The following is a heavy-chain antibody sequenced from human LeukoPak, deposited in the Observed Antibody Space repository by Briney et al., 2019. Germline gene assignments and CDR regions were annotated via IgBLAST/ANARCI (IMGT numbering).Heavy chain of an antibody. Sequence: ASVKVSCKASGYTFTCYDINWVRQATGQGLEWMGWMNPNNGNTGYAQKFQGRVTMTRNTSINTAYMELSSLRFEDTAVYYCTRGPRNGHLGDDWGQGTTVTVSS. V-gene: IGHV1-8*01. CDR2: MNPNNGNT. CDR1: GYTFTCYD. J-gene: IGHJ6*02. D-gene: IGHD1-14*01. CDR3: TRGPRNGHLGDD.